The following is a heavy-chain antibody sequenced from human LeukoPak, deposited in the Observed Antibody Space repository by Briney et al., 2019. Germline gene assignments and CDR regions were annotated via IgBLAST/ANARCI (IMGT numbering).Heavy chain of an antibody. CDR1: GYSFTSYW. CDR3: ARQGSGWLIDY. J-gene: IGHJ4*02. V-gene: IGHV5-51*01. CDR2: FYPADSDT. D-gene: IGHD6-19*01. Sequence: GESLKISCRASGYSFTSYWIGWVRQMPGKGLEWMGIFYPADSDTRYSPSFQGQVTISADKPISTAYLQWSSLKASDTAMYYCARQGSGWLIDYWGQGTLVTVSS.